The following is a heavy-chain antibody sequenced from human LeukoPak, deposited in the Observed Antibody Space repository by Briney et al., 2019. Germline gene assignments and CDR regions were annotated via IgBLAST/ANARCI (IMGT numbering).Heavy chain of an antibody. CDR1: GHTFTSYY. D-gene: IGHD6-19*01. J-gene: IGHJ4*02. Sequence: ASVKVSCKASGHTFTSYYIHWVRQAPGQGLEWMGIISPSGGSTSYAQKFQGRVTMTRDTSTSTVYMELSSLRSEDTAVYYCAKEGVAGLYYFDYWGQGTLVTVSS. V-gene: IGHV1-46*01. CDR3: AKEGVAGLYYFDY. CDR2: ISPSGGST.